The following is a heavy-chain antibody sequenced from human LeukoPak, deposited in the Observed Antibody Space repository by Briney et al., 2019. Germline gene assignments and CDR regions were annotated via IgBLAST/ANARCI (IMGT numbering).Heavy chain of an antibody. V-gene: IGHV3-74*01. CDR2: ISADGIRT. CDR3: AKDLRAVAGTPH. D-gene: IGHD6-19*01. J-gene: IGHJ4*02. CDR1: GSGFAFAGAW. Sequence: GGSLRLSCAASGSGFAFAGAWMHWVRQVPGKGPEWVSLISADGIRTTYADSVKGRFTISRDNSKNTLYLQMNSLRAEDTAVYYCAKDLRAVAGTPHWGQGTLVTVSS.